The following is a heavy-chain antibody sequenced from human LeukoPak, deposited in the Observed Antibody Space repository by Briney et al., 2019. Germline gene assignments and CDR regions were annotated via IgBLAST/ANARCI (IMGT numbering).Heavy chain of an antibody. V-gene: IGHV3-23*01. J-gene: IGHJ4*02. CDR3: ARVEEHYYYDSRVGLDY. CDR2: ISGSGDST. Sequence: PGGSLRLSCAASGFTFSSYAMSWGRQAPGKGLEWGSSISGSGDSTYYADSVKGRFTISRDKTKNTLYLQMNSLRDEDTAVYYCARVEEHYYYDSRVGLDYWGQGTLVTVSS. D-gene: IGHD3-22*01. CDR1: GFTFSSYA.